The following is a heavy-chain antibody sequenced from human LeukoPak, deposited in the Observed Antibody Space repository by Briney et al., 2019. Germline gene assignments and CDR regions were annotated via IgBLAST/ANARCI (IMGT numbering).Heavy chain of an antibody. D-gene: IGHD4-4*01. V-gene: IGHV5-51*01. CDR1: GYRFADYW. CDR2: IYPGNSDT. J-gene: IGHJ4*01. Sequence: GESLKISCKVSGYRFADYWIGWVRQMPGQCLERMGIIYPGNSDTRYSSPFQGQVTISVDKSISTAFLQGSSLQASDTAMYYCARLNGDSRHPIHFESWGHGTLVTVSS. CDR3: ARLNGDSRHPIHFES.